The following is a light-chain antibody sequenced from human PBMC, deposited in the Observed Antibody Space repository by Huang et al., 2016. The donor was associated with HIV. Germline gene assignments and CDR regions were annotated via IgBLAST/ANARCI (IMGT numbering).Light chain of an antibody. J-gene: IGKJ4*01. V-gene: IGKV1-9*01. CDR1: QGTGHY. Sequence: IQLTQSPSSLSASVGDTVTITCRASQGTGHYLAWYQQKPGKAPNLLIYGASTLQSGVPSRFSGSGSGTDFTLAISSLQPEDSATYYCQQVNTYPLTFGGGTKVVIK. CDR3: QQVNTYPLT. CDR2: GAS.